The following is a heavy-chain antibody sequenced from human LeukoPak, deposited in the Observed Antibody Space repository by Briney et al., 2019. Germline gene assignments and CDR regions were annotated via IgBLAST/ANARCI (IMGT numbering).Heavy chain of an antibody. CDR1: GGSISSSSYY. CDR3: ARLGTGSGSRTYYYGMDV. D-gene: IGHD3-10*01. V-gene: IGHV4-39*01. Sequence: SETLSLTCTVSGGSISSSSYYWGWIRQPPGKGLEWIGSIYYSGSTYYNPSLKSRVTISVDTSKNQFSLKLSSVTAADTAVYYCARLGTGSGSRTYYYGMDVWGQGTTVTVSS. J-gene: IGHJ6*02. CDR2: IYYSGST.